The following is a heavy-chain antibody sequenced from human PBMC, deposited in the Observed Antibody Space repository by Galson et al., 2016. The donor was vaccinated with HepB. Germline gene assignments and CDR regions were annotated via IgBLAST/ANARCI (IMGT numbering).Heavy chain of an antibody. CDR1: GLTLSNYR. Sequence: SLRLSCAASGLTLSNYRMNWVRQAPGKGLEWVSSISSNAHYKYYATSMKGRFTISRDDAQNSLYLHMDSLRAEDTAIYYCAGALYNPFFDHWGQGTLVTVSS. CDR3: AGALYNPFFDH. D-gene: IGHD1-1*01. J-gene: IGHJ4*02. V-gene: IGHV3-21*01. CDR2: ISSNAHYK.